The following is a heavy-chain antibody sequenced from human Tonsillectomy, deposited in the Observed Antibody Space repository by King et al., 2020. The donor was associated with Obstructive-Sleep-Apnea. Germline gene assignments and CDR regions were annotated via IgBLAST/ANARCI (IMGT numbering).Heavy chain of an antibody. Sequence: VQLVESGGGLVKPGGSLRLFCAASGFTFSNAWLSWGRQGPGKGLEWGGRIKSKTDVGTTDYPAPVKCRLTISRGDSKNTLYLQLNSLKTEDTAVYYCTASVFWSGYYRGYWGQGTLVTVSS. D-gene: IGHD3-3*01. V-gene: IGHV3-15*01. J-gene: IGHJ4*02. CDR3: TASVFWSGYYRGY. CDR1: GFTFSNAW. CDR2: IKSKTDVGTT.